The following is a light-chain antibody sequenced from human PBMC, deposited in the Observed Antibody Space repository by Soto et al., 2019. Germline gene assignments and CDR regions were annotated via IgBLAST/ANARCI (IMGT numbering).Light chain of an antibody. CDR1: QSISSY. CDR2: AAS. V-gene: IGKV1-39*01. CDR3: QQSYSTPTT. J-gene: IGKJ1*01. Sequence: DIQMTQSPSSLSASVGDRVTITCRASQSISSYLNWYHQKPGKAPKVLIYAASSLKSGVPSRFSGSGSGTDFTLTISSLQPEDFATYYCQQSYSTPTTFGQGTKVEIK.